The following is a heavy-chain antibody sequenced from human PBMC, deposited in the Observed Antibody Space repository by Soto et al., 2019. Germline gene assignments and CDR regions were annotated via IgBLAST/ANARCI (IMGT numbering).Heavy chain of an antibody. CDR3: ARVAYYRFDP. CDR2: IIPIFGTA. V-gene: IGHV1-69*14. D-gene: IGHD2-8*02. CDR1: GGTFSSYA. Sequence: QVQLVQSGAEVKKPGSSVKVSCKTSGGTFSSYAISGVRQAPGQGLEWMGGIIPIFGTANYAQKFQGRVTITDDKSMSTDYMELSSLRSEDTAVYYCARVAYYRFDPWGQGTLVTVSS. J-gene: IGHJ5*02.